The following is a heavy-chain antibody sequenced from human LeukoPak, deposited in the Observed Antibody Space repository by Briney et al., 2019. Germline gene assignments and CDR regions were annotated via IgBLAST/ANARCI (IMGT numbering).Heavy chain of an antibody. CDR2: VYSSGNT. Sequence: PSETLFLTCTVSGGSITNYYWSWIRQPPGKGLEWIGYVYSSGNTNYNPSLKSRVTISLDTSKNQFSLNLNSATAADTAVYYCARGGTVTNFGYWGQGTLVTVSS. CDR3: ARGGTVTNFGY. D-gene: IGHD4-17*01. J-gene: IGHJ4*02. V-gene: IGHV4-59*01. CDR1: GGSITNYY.